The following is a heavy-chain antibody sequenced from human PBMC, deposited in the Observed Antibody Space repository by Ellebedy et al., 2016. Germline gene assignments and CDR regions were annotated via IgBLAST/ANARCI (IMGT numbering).Heavy chain of an antibody. D-gene: IGHD2-2*01. CDR1: GYTFTYRY. CDR3: ARTQDIVVVPAATGNAFDI. J-gene: IGHJ3*02. V-gene: IGHV1-69*02. Sequence: ASVKVSCKASGYTFTYRYLHWVRQAPGQGLEWMGRIIPILGIANYAQKFQGRVTITADKSTSTAYMELSSLRSEDTAVYYCARTQDIVVVPAATGNAFDIWGQGTMVTVSS. CDR2: IIPILGIA.